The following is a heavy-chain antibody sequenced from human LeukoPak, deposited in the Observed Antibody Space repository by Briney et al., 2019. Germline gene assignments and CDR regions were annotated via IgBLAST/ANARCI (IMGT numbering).Heavy chain of an antibody. CDR1: GFTVSSNY. J-gene: IGHJ4*02. CDR3: AKQLFNGGLQIFDF. D-gene: IGHD4-23*01. V-gene: IGHV3-66*01. Sequence: GGSLRLSCAASGFTVSSNYMSWVRQAPGKGLEWVSVIYSGGGTYYADSVKGRFTVSRDNSKNTLYLQMNSLRAEDTAVYYCAKQLFNGGLQIFDFWGQGTLVTVSA. CDR2: IYSGGGT.